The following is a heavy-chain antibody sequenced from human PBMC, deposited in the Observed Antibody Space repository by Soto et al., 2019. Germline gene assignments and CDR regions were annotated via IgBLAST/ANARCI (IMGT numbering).Heavy chain of an antibody. Sequence: GGSLRLSCAASGFTFSSYWMHWVRQAPGKGLVWVSRISGDGSSTSYADSVRGRFTISRDNAKNTLFLQMNSLRAEDTALYYCTRPRYDGSGTPFDCWGQGALVTVSS. CDR1: GFTFSSYW. V-gene: IGHV3-74*01. J-gene: IGHJ4*02. D-gene: IGHD3-22*01. CDR3: TRPRYDGSGTPFDC. CDR2: ISGDGSST.